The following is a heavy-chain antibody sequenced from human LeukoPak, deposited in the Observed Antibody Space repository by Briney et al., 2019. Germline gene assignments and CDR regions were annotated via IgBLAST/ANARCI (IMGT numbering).Heavy chain of an antibody. CDR2: INDSGNT. V-gene: IGHV4-59*08. CDR1: GGSMSGYH. CDR3: ARRGGYCTNGVCYISWYFDY. D-gene: IGHD2-8*01. Sequence: PSETLSLTCTVSGGSMSGYHWSWMREPPGEGLEWSGYINDSGNTNYYRCLNIRVSISVDTSKNLFSLKLSSVTAADTAVYYCARRGGYCTNGVCYISWYFDYWGQGTLVTVSS. J-gene: IGHJ4*02.